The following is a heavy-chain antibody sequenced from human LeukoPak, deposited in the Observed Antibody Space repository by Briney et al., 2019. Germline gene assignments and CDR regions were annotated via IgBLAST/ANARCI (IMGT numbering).Heavy chain of an antibody. J-gene: IGHJ3*02. D-gene: IGHD7-27*01. CDR1: GGSISSYY. Sequence: SKTLSLTCTVSGGSISSYYWSWIRQPPGKGLEWIGYIYYSGSTNYNPSLKSRVTISVDTSKNQFSLKLSSVTAADTAVYYCARTRDWGSQDDDAFDIWGQGTMVTVSS. CDR2: IYYSGST. CDR3: ARTRDWGSQDDDAFDI. V-gene: IGHV4-59*01.